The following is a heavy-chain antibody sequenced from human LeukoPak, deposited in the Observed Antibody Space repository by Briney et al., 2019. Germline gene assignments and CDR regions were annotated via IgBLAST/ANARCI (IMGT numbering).Heavy chain of an antibody. Sequence: SETLSLTCPVSGDFISSYYWSWIRLAPAKGLEWIGNVHNNVNTNYNPALKSRATILIDTSKNQFSLKLSSMTAADTAVYYCASTKQWLAFDIWGQGTTVTASS. J-gene: IGHJ3*02. CDR1: GDFISSYY. V-gene: IGHV4-59*01. D-gene: IGHD6-19*01. CDR3: ASTKQWLAFDI. CDR2: VHNNVNT.